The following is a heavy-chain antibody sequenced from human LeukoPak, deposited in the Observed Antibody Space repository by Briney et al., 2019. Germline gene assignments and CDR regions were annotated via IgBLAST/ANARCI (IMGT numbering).Heavy chain of an antibody. CDR2: ISDDETYK. V-gene: IGHV3-30-3*01. D-gene: IGHD4-11*01. CDR1: GFTFNSYS. J-gene: IGHJ6*03. CDR3: ARGTVTPGADYMDV. Sequence: GRPLRLSCAASGFTFNSYSMHWVRQAPGKGLEWVTAISDDETYKFYADSVKGRFTISRDNSKNTLCLQMNSLRAEDTAMYYCARGTVTPGADYMDVWGKGTTVTISS.